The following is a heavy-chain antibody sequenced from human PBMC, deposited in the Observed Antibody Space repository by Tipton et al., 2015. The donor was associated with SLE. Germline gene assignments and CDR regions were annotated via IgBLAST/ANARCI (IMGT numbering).Heavy chain of an antibody. CDR1: GGSISSGGYY. CDR3: ARGLATVVTRGNWFDP. CDR2: IYYSGST. D-gene: IGHD4-23*01. V-gene: IGHV4-31*03. Sequence: TLSLTCTVSGGSISSGGYYWSWIRQHPGKGLEWIGYIYYSGSTYYNPSLKSRVTISVDTSKNQFSLKLSSVTAADTAVYYCARGLATVVTRGNWFDPWGQGTLVTVSS. J-gene: IGHJ5*02.